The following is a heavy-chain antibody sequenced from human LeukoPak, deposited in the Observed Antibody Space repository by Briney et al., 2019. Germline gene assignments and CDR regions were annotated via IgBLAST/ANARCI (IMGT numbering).Heavy chain of an antibody. CDR2: AYYTGDI. Sequence: SETLSLTCTVSGGSVASTGRYWGWIRQPPGKGLEWIGSAYYTGDIYSPPSLNSRLTISVDTSKNQFALTLSSVTAADTAVYYCGRHVSNGWDYHYGLDVWGRGTTVTVSS. J-gene: IGHJ6*02. CDR1: GGSVASTGRY. CDR3: GRHVSNGWDYHYGLDV. D-gene: IGHD6-19*01. V-gene: IGHV4-39*01.